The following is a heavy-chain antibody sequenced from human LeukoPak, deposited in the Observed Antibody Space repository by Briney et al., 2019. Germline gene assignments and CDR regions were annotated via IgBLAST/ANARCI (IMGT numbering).Heavy chain of an antibody. CDR2: INPDSGTT. CDR3: ARGSCSITSCYWRGNWFDP. D-gene: IGHD2-2*01. J-gene: IGHJ5*02. Sequence: VASVKVSCKASGYTFTVYYMHWVRQAPGQGLEWMGWINPDSGTTNYAQKFQGRVTITRDTSISTAYMYLSRLRSGDTAVYYCARGSCSITSCYWRGNWFDPWGQGTWSPSPQ. CDR1: GYTFTVYY. V-gene: IGHV1-2*02.